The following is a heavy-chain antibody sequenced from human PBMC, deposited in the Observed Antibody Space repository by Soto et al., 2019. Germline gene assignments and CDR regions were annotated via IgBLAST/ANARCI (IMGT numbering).Heavy chain of an antibody. CDR1: GYTFTYYW. CDR2: TYPFDSDT. D-gene: IGHD1-26*01. Sequence: GESLKISCEGSGYTFTYYWIGWVRQMPWKGLEWMGGTYPFDSDTRYSPSFQGRVTISAVQYTNTAYLELSRLQASDTAIYYCGRNYGGATTGIDYWGQGTLVTVSS. CDR3: GRNYGGATTGIDY. J-gene: IGHJ4*01. V-gene: IGHV5-51*01.